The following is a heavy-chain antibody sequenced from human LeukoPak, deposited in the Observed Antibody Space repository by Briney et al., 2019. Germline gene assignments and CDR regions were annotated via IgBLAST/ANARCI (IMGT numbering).Heavy chain of an antibody. CDR2: IYYSGST. J-gene: IGHJ6*03. CDR1: GGSISSYY. CDR3: ARVEEGYGSGRRENYYYYYIDV. V-gene: IGHV4-59*01. D-gene: IGHD3-10*01. Sequence: SETLSLTCTVSGGSISSYYWSWIRQPPGKGLEWIGYIYYSGSTNYNPSLKSRVTISVDTSKNQFSLKLSSVTAADTAVYYCARVEEGYGSGRRENYYYYYIDVWGKGTTVTISS.